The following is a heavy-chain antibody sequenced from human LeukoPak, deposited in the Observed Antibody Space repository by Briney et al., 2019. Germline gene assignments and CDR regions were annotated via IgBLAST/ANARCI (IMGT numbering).Heavy chain of an antibody. D-gene: IGHD2/OR15-2a*01. J-gene: IGHJ4*02. CDR1: GYSISSGYY. V-gene: IGHV4-38-2*02. CDR3: ARPVAFSGHFDY. CDR2: IYHSGST. Sequence: SETLSLTCTVSGYSISSGYYWGWIRQPPGKGLEWIGSIYHSGSTYYNPSLKSRVTISVDTSKNQFSLKLSSVTAADTAVYYCARPVAFSGHFDYWGQGTLVTVSS.